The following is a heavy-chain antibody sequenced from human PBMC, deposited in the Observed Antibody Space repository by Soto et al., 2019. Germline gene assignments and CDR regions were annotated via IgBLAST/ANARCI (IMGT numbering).Heavy chain of an antibody. CDR3: AKLPLVLALVFDY. V-gene: IGHV3-23*01. CDR1: GFTFSNYV. J-gene: IGHJ4*02. Sequence: EVHLLDSGGGLVQPGGSLRLSCAASGFTFSNYVMSWVRQAPGKGLEWVSSISGSGDNTYYADSVKGRFTISRDNSKNTPFLQINSLRAEDTAVYYCAKLPLVLALVFDYWGQGTLVTVSS. CDR2: ISGSGDNT.